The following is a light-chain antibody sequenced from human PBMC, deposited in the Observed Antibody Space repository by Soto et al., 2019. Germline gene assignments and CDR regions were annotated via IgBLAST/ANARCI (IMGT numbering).Light chain of an antibody. CDR3: QQYNNWLQLT. CDR2: GAS. CDR1: QSVSSN. Sequence: ELVMTQSPATLSVSPGERATLSCRASQSVSSNLAWYQQKPGQAPRLLIYGASTRATGIPARFSGSGSGTEFTLTISSLQSEDFAVYYCQQYNNWLQLTFGGGTKV. J-gene: IGKJ4*01. V-gene: IGKV3-15*01.